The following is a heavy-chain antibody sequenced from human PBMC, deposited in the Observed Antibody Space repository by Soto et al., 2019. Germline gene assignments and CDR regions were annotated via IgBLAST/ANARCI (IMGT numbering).Heavy chain of an antibody. CDR2: ISWDGGST. Sequence: GGSLRLSCAASGFTFDDYTMHWVRQAPGRGLEWVSLISWDGGSTYYADSVKGRFTISRDNSKNSLYLQMNSLRTEDTALYYCAKDGPDFYDYWGQGTLVTVSS. CDR1: GFTFDDYT. V-gene: IGHV3-43*01. CDR3: AKDGPDFYDY. J-gene: IGHJ4*02.